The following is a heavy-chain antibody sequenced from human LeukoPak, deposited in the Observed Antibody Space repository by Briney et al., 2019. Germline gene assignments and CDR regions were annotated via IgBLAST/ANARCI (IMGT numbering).Heavy chain of an antibody. Sequence: GGSLRLSCAASGFTFSSYAMSWVRQAPGKGLEWVSAISGSGGSTYYADSVKGWFTISRDNSKNTLYLQMNSLRAEDTAVYYCAKSSGIAVAGDFDYWGQGTLVTVSS. V-gene: IGHV3-23*01. D-gene: IGHD6-19*01. CDR1: GFTFSSYA. J-gene: IGHJ4*02. CDR2: ISGSGGST. CDR3: AKSSGIAVAGDFDY.